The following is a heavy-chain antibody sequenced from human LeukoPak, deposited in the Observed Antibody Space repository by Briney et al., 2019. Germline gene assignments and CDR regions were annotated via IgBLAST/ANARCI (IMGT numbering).Heavy chain of an antibody. D-gene: IGHD5-12*01. CDR2: IRYDGSNK. CDR3: ARETDVGYSGYDLDY. V-gene: IGHV3-30*02. CDR1: GFTFSSYG. J-gene: IGHJ4*02. Sequence: GGSLRLSCGASGFTFSSYGMHWVRQAPGKGLEWVAFIRYDGSNKYYADSVKGRFTISRDNSKNTLYLQMNSLRSEDTAVYYCARETDVGYSGYDLDYWGQGTLVTVSS.